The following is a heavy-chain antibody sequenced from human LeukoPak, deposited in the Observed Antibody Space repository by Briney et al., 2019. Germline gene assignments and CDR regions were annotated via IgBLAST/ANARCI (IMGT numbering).Heavy chain of an antibody. J-gene: IGHJ4*02. D-gene: IGHD3-10*01. CDR2: IYYSGCT. Sequence: SETLSLTCTVSGGSISSSSYYWGWIRKPPGKGLEWIGSIYYSGCTYYNPSLKSRVTISVDTSKNQFSLKLSSVTAADTAVYYCARREYYFDYWGQGTLVTVSS. CDR1: GGSISSSSYY. V-gene: IGHV4-39*01. CDR3: ARREYYFDY.